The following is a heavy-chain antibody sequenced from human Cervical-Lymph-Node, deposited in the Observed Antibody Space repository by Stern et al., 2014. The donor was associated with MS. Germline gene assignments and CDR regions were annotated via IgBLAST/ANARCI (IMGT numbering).Heavy chain of an antibody. CDR3: AKDRGTSLSYSGWYVH. J-gene: IGHJ5*02. D-gene: IGHD5-12*01. CDR1: GFTFGDYA. V-gene: IGHV3-9*01. CDR2: TWWGRGTI. Sequence: EVQLVQSGGGLVQPGRSLRLSCAASGFTFGDYAMHWVRQAPGKGLEWVSGTWWGRGTICYADSVKGRFTISRDNAKNPLYLQLHSLRAEDTALYYCAKDRGTSLSYSGWYVHWGQGTLVTVSS.